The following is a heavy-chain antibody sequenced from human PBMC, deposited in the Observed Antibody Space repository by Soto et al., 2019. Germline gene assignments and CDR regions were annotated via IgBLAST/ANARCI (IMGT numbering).Heavy chain of an antibody. D-gene: IGHD1-7*01. CDR3: ARIYNWNSYYFDY. CDR1: GGSISSGGYY. CDR2: IYYSGST. J-gene: IGHJ4*02. V-gene: IGHV4-31*03. Sequence: SETLSLTCTVSGGSISSGGYYWSWIRQHPGKGLEWIGYIYYSGSTYYNPSLKSRVTISVDTSKNQFSLKLSSVTAADTAVYYCARIYNWNSYYFDYWGQGTLVTVSS.